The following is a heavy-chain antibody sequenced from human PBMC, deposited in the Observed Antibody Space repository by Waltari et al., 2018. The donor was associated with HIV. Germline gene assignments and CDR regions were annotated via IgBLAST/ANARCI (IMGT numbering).Heavy chain of an antibody. V-gene: IGHV1-69*01. Sequence: QVQLVQSGAEVKKPGSSVKVSCKASGGTFSSYAISWVRQAPGQGLEWVGGSIPILGTANYAQKCQSRGKITADESTSTAYMELSSLRSEDTAVYYWARGEVSSSKIGDYYYYGMDVWGQGTTVTVSS. CDR2: SIPILGTA. D-gene: IGHD6-6*01. CDR1: GGTFSSYA. CDR3: ARGEVSSSKIGDYYYYGMDV. J-gene: IGHJ6*02.